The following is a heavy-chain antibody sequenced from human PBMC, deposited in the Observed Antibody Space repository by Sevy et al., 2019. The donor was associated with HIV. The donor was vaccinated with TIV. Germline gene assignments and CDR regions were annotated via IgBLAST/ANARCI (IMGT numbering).Heavy chain of an antibody. CDR2: ISWNSGKI. CDR3: VKDFSFDILTGYSD. J-gene: IGHJ4*02. D-gene: IGHD3-9*01. Sequence: GGSLRLSCAASGFTFDDSAMHWVRQPPGKGLEWVSGISWNSGKIGYADSVKGRFTISRDNAKNSLYLQMNRLRTEDTAFYYCVKDFSFDILTGYSDWGQGTLVTVSS. CDR1: GFTFDDSA. V-gene: IGHV3-9*01.